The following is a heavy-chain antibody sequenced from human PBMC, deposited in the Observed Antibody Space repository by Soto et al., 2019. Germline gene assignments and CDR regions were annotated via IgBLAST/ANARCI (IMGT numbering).Heavy chain of an antibody. CDR1: GFTFNYYG. Sequence: SLRLSCATAGFTFNYYGFHWVGQAPGKGLEWVAVISYDGVTIYYADAVKGRITISRDDSKDTVFLQTNRLGLEATGLYYWAKTASESYDDLDDWGQGTLVTVSS. D-gene: IGHD3-22*01. J-gene: IGHJ4*02. CDR2: ISYDGVTI. V-gene: IGHV3-30*18. CDR3: AKTASESYDDLDD.